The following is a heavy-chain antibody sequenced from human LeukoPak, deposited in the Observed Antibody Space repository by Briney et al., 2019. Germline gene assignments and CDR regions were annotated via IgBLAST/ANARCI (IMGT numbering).Heavy chain of an antibody. CDR2: ITPSGST. Sequence: NTSETLSLTCVVYGGRLSGYLWSWIRQPPGKGLEWIGDITPSGSTNYSPSVKRRVSISIDTSKKKLSLILTSVTAADSAVYYCASSFYNDSRDYWGQGTLVTVSS. V-gene: IGHV4-34*01. J-gene: IGHJ4*02. CDR1: GGRLSGYL. D-gene: IGHD3-22*01. CDR3: ASSFYNDSRDY.